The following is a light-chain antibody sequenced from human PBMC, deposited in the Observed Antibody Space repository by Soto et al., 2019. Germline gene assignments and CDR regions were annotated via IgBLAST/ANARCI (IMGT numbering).Light chain of an antibody. J-gene: IGKJ1*01. CDR3: MLALQKGT. Sequence: DIVMTQSPLSLPVTPGEPASISCRSSQSLLHSNGYNYLDWYLQKPGQSPQLLIYLGSNRASGVPDRFSGSGSGTDFTLKISRVEAEDVGVYYCMLALQKGTFGQGTKVEIK. CDR1: QSLLHSNGYNY. CDR2: LGS. V-gene: IGKV2-28*01.